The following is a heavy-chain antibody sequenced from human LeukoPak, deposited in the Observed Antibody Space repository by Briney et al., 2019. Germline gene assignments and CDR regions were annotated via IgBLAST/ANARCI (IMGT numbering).Heavy chain of an antibody. V-gene: IGHV4-34*01. Sequence: SETLSLTCAVYGGSFSGYYWSWIRQPPGKGLEWIGEINHSGSTNYNPSLKSRVTISVDTSKNQFSLKLSSVTAADTAVHYCARVSGSYQYYYYYYGMDVWGQGTTVTVSS. J-gene: IGHJ6*02. D-gene: IGHD1-26*01. CDR3: ARVSGSYQYYYYYYGMDV. CDR2: INHSGST. CDR1: GGSFSGYY.